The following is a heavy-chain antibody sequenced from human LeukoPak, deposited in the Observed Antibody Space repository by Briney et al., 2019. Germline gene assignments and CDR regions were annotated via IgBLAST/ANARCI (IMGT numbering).Heavy chain of an antibody. Sequence: PSETLSLTCAVYGGFFSGYYWGWIRQPPGKGLEWIGSIYHSGSTYYNPSLKSRVTISVDTSKNQFSLKLSSVTAADTAVYYCARVSVITQYNGSPDYFASWGQGTLLTVSS. V-gene: IGHV4-38-2*01. CDR1: GGFFSGYY. D-gene: IGHD1-26*01. CDR2: IYHSGST. J-gene: IGHJ4*02. CDR3: ARVSVITQYNGSPDYFAS.